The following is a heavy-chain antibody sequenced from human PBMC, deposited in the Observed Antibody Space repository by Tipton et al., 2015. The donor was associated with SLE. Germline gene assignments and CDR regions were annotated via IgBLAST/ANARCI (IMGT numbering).Heavy chain of an antibody. CDR3: ATTTNSHCGATSCSTQLGAFDV. D-gene: IGHD2-2*02. CDR2: IKSSAAGGTG. CDR1: GFTFSHAW. Sequence: GSLRLSCAASGFTFSHAWMNWVRQAPGQGLEWVGRIKSSAAGGTGDYAEHVNGRFSISRDDSRNILYLHLDSLKTEDTGVYFCATTTNSHCGATSCSTQLGAFDVWGQGTMVTVSS. J-gene: IGHJ3*01. V-gene: IGHV3-15*01.